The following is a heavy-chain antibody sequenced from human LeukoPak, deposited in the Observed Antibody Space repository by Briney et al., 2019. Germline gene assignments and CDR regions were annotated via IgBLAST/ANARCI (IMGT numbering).Heavy chain of an antibody. CDR3: ARAHSGFYLDT. Sequence: SETLSLTCSVSGGSLGTFYRSWIRQSADKGLEYLGRIHPTGSTNYKPSLKSRFTMSIDTSRNQFSMTLQFVTAADTAVYFCARAHSGFYLDTWGQGTLVTVSS. V-gene: IGHV4-4*07. CDR2: IHPTGST. CDR1: GGSLGTFY. J-gene: IGHJ4*02. D-gene: IGHD3-22*01.